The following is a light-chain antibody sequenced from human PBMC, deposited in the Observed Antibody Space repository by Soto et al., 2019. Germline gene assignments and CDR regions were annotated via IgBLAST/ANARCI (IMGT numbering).Light chain of an antibody. J-gene: IGKJ1*01. Sequence: DIQMTQSASSLSASVGDRVTIPCRASQSVSSYVNWYQHKPGEAPKLLIFTTSSLESGVPSRFSGSGSGTDFTLTISSLHPEDFATYYCQQTSIIPWTFGQGTTVEF. V-gene: IGKV1-39*01. CDR2: TTS. CDR1: QSVSSY. CDR3: QQTSIIPWT.